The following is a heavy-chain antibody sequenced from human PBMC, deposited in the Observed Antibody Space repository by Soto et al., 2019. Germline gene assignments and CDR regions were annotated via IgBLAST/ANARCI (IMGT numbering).Heavy chain of an antibody. CDR3: ARPEYSSSSYGMDV. CDR2: ISSSSSTI. D-gene: IGHD6-6*01. CDR1: GFTFSSYS. J-gene: IGHJ6*02. Sequence: EVQLVESGGGLVQPGGSLRLSCAASGFTFSSYSMNWVRQAPGKGLEWVSYISSSSSTIYYADSVKGRFTISRDNPKNSLYLQMNSLRDEDTAVYYCARPEYSSSSYGMDVWGQGTTVTVSS. V-gene: IGHV3-48*02.